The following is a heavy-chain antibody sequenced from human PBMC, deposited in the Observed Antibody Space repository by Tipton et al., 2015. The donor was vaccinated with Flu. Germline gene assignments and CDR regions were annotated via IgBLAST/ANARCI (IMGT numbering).Heavy chain of an antibody. Sequence: SLRLSCAASGFTFDDYGQSLVRQAPGKGLEWVSGINWNGGSTGYADSVKGRFTISRDNAKNSLYLQMNSLRAEDTALYYCARDPGYVDYAIYFDYWGQGTLVTVSS. J-gene: IGHJ4*02. CDR3: ARDPGYVDYAIYFDY. D-gene: IGHD4-17*01. V-gene: IGHV3-20*04. CDR2: INWNGGST. CDR1: GFTFDDYG.